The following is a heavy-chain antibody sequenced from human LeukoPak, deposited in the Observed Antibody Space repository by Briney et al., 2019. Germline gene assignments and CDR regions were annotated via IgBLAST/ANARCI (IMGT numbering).Heavy chain of an antibody. D-gene: IGHD2-2*02. V-gene: IGHV3-23*01. J-gene: IGHJ5*02. CDR3: AKETPDIVVVPAAIFAL. CDR2: ISGSGGST. CDR1: GFTFSSYA. Sequence: GGSLRFSCAASGFTFSSYAMSWVRQAPGKGLEWVSAISGSGGSTYYADSVKGRFTISRDNSKNTLYLQMNSLRAEDTAVYYCAKETPDIVVVPAAIFALWGQGTLVTVSS.